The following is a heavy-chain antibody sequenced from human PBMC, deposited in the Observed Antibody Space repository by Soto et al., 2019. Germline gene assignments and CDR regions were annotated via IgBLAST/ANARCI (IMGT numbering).Heavy chain of an antibody. CDR3: ARGLSITHYGMDV. CDR2: ITYSVSTI. CDR1: VFTFSDYS. J-gene: IGHJ6*02. Sequence: SLRLSCSASVFTFSDYSMSWVRQAPGKGLEWVSYITYSVSTIYSADSVKGRFTISRDNAKNTLYLQMNSLRAEDTAVYYCARGLSITHYGMDVWGQGTTVTVSS. V-gene: IGHV3-11*01.